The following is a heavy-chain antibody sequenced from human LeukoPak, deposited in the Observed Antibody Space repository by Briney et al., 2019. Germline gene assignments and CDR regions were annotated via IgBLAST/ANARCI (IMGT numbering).Heavy chain of an antibody. CDR2: MNPNSGNT. CDR3: ASSTRGVHEYSYGGYFDY. D-gene: IGHD5-18*01. Sequence: ASVKVSCKASGYTSTSYDINWVRQATGQGLEWMGWMNPNSGNTGYAQKFQGRVTITTDESTSTAYMELSSLRSEDTAVYYCASSTRGVHEYSYGGYFDYWGQGTLVTVSS. CDR1: GYTSTSYD. V-gene: IGHV1-8*03. J-gene: IGHJ4*02.